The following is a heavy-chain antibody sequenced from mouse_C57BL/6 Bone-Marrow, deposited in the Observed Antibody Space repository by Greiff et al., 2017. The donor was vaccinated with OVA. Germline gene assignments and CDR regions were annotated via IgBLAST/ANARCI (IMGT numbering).Heavy chain of an antibody. CDR2: ISDGGSYT. Sequence: EVKLVESGGGLVKPGGSLKLSCAASGFTFSSYAMSWVRQTPEKRLEWVATISDGGSYTYYPDNVKGRFTISRDNAKNNLYRQMGHLKSEDTAMYYCARDSWYYFDYWGQGTTLTVSS. D-gene: IGHD1-1*02. V-gene: IGHV5-4*01. CDR1: GFTFSSYA. J-gene: IGHJ2*01. CDR3: ARDSWYYFDY.